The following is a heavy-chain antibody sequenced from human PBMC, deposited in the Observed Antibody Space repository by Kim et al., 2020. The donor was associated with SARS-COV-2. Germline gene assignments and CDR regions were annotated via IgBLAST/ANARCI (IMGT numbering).Heavy chain of an antibody. J-gene: IGHJ4*01. CDR1: GGSFSGYY. D-gene: IGHD5-18*01. CDR3: ARPGHTAMVHPTPSTFYY. CDR2: INHSGIT. Sequence: SETLSLTCAVYGGSFSGYYWSWIRQPPGKGLEWLGEINHSGITNYNPSLKSRVIISVDTAKNPFSLKLSSVTAAETAVYYCARPGHTAMVHPTPSTFYY. V-gene: IGHV4-34*01.